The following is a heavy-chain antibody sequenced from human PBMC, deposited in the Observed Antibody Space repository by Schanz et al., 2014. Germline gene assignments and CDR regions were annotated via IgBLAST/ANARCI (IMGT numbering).Heavy chain of an antibody. J-gene: IGHJ4*02. CDR1: GFTFFGSFA. Sequence: EVQLVESGGGLVQPGGSLRLSCVASGFTFFGSFAMSWVRQAPGKGLEWISSMYINSGSTQYADSVKGRFIISRDSSKNTLYLQVNSLRAEDTAVYYCAKHVRSLTGNDYWGQGTLVNVSS. V-gene: IGHV3-23*04. D-gene: IGHD3-9*01. CDR2: MYINSGST. CDR3: AKHVRSLTGNDY.